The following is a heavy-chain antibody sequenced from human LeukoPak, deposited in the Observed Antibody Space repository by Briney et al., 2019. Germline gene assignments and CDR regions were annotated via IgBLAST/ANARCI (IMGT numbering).Heavy chain of an antibody. Sequence: GGSLRLSCAASGFTFSSYGMSWVRQAPGKGLEWVSAISGSGGSTYCADSVKGRFTMSRDNSKNTLYLQMNSLRAEDTAVYYCAKCGLDYYDSSGYHDLDYWGQGTLVTVSS. D-gene: IGHD3-22*01. V-gene: IGHV3-23*01. J-gene: IGHJ4*02. CDR2: ISGSGGST. CDR1: GFTFSSYG. CDR3: AKCGLDYYDSSGYHDLDY.